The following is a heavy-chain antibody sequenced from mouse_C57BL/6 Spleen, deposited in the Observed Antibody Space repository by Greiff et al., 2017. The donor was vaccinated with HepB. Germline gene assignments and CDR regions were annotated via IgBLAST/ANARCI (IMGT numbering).Heavy chain of an antibody. CDR1: GFTFSDYG. J-gene: IGHJ3*01. V-gene: IGHV5-17*01. Sequence: EVHLVESGGGLVKPGGSLKLSCAASGFTFSDYGMHWVRQAPEKGLEWVAYISSGSSTIYYAATVKGRCTISRDNAKNTLFLQMTSLRSEDTAMYYCARGDYGFAYWGQGTLVTVSA. CDR2: ISSGSSTI. D-gene: IGHD2-4*01. CDR3: ARGDYGFAY.